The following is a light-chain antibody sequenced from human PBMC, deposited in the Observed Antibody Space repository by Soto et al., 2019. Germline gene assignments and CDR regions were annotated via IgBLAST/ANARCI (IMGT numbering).Light chain of an antibody. CDR3: QHYGTSPPYT. Sequence: EIVLTQSPGTLSLSPGERATLSCRASQTFSSDYLVWYQQRPGQAPRLLIYGASSRATGIPDRFSGSASGTDFTLTITRVEPEDFALYYCQHYGTSPPYTFGQGTKLEMK. CDR2: GAS. CDR1: QTFSSDY. V-gene: IGKV3-20*01. J-gene: IGKJ2*01.